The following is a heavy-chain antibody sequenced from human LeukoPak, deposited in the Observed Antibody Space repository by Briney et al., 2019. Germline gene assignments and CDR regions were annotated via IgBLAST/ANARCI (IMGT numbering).Heavy chain of an antibody. J-gene: IGHJ3*02. CDR1: GYTFTSYG. CDR2: ISPYNGDT. D-gene: IGHD3-10*01. V-gene: IGHV1-18*01. Sequence: ASVKVSCKASGYTFTSYGIYWVRQAPGQGLEWMGWISPYNGDTSYARKFQGRVTMTTDTSTSTAYMELRSLRSEDTAVYYCARGSYYYGSGWAAFDIWGQGTMVTVSS. CDR3: ARGSYYYGSGWAAFDI.